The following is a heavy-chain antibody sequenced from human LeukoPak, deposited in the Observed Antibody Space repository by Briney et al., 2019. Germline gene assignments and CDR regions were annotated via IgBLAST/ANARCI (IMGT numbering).Heavy chain of an antibody. CDR1: GGSFSGYY. J-gene: IGHJ6*02. D-gene: IGHD4-11*01. CDR2: INHSGST. Sequence: SETLSLTCAVYGGSFSGYYWSWIRQPPGKGLEWIGEINHSGSTNYNPSLKSRVTISADTSKNQFSLKLSSVTAADTAVYYCARLSLLQTYYYGMDVWGQGTTVTVSS. V-gene: IGHV4-34*01. CDR3: ARLSLLQTYYYGMDV.